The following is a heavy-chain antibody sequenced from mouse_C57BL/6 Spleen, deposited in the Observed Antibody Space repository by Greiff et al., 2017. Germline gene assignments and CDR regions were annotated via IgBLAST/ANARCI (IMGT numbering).Heavy chain of an antibody. Sequence: VQLQQSGAELVKPGASVKISCKASGYAFSSYWMNWVKQRPGKGLEWIGQIYPGDGDTNYNGKFKGKATLTADTSSSTAYMQLSSLTSEDAAVYFCARGDPDCYFEDWGTGTTVTVSS. J-gene: IGHJ1*03. CDR3: ARGDPDCYFED. V-gene: IGHV1-80*01. D-gene: IGHD2-13*01. CDR2: IYPGDGDT. CDR1: GYAFSSYW.